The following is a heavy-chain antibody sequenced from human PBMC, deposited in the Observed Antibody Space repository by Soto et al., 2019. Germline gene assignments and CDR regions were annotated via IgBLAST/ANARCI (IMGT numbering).Heavy chain of an antibody. J-gene: IGHJ6*02. CDR3: PRTRSFTLGFYYDGMDV. Sequence: PGESLKISCQGSGYSFASYWIGWVRQMPGKDLEWMGIIYPGDSDTRYSPSFQGQVTISADKSLRTAYLKWPSLKASDTALYSCPRTRSFTLGFYYDGMDVWGQATPVTVS. V-gene: IGHV5-51*01. D-gene: IGHD6-6*01. CDR2: IYPGDSDT. CDR1: GYSFASYW.